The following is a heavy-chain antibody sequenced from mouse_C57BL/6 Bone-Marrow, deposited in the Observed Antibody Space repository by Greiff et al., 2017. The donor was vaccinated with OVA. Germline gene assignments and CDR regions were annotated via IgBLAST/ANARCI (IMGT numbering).Heavy chain of an antibody. Sequence: EVKLQESGGDLVKPGGSLKLSCAASGFTFSSYGMSWVRQTPDKRLEWVATISSGGSYTYYPDSVKGRFTISRDNAKNTLYLQMSSLKSEDTAMYYCARHGTGTSWFAYWGQGTLVTVSA. CDR3: ARHGTGTSWFAY. CDR2: ISSGGSYT. CDR1: GFTFSSYG. V-gene: IGHV5-6*01. D-gene: IGHD4-1*01. J-gene: IGHJ3*01.